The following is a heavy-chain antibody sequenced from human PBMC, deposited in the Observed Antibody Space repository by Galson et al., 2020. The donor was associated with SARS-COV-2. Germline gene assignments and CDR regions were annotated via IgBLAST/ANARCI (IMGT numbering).Heavy chain of an antibody. V-gene: IGHV4-4*02. J-gene: IGHJ4*02. D-gene: IGHD3-10*01. CDR3: AITMMVRGDYLSLDY. Sequence: SETLSLTCAVSGVSISSSNWWSCVRQPTGKRLEWIGEIYHSGPTFYNPFFASRVTISVDTSENQLSLKLTSVTAADTAVYYCAITMMVRGDYLSLDYWGQGIVVTVSS. CDR1: GVSISSSNW. CDR2: IYHSGPT.